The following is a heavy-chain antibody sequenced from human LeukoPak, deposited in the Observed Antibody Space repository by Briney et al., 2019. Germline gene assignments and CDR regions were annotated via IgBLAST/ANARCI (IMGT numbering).Heavy chain of an antibody. CDR3: ASYSGSYSLYFDY. V-gene: IGHV1-69*04. CDR2: IIPILGIA. J-gene: IGHJ4*02. D-gene: IGHD1-26*01. CDR1: GGTFSSYA. Sequence: SVKVSCKASGGTFSSYAISWVRQAPGQGLEWMGRIIPILGIANYAQKFQGRVTITADRSTSTAYMELSSLRSEDTAVYYCASYSGSYSLYFDYWGQGTLVTVSS.